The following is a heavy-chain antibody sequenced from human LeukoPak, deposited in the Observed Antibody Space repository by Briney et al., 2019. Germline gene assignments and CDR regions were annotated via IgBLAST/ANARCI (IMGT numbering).Heavy chain of an antibody. Sequence: PSETLSLTCTVSGGSISSGDYYWSWIRQPPGKGLEWTGYIYYSGSTYYNPSLKSRVTISVDTSKNQFSLKLSSVTAADTAVYYCARDEAAGLGSFDYWGQGTLVTVSS. D-gene: IGHD6-13*01. J-gene: IGHJ4*02. CDR3: ARDEAAGLGSFDY. CDR1: GGSISSGDYY. V-gene: IGHV4-30-4*08. CDR2: IYYSGST.